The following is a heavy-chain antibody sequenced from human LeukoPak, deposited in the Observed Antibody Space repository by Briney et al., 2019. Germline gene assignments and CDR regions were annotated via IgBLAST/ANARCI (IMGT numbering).Heavy chain of an antibody. V-gene: IGHV3-66*01. CDR3: ARVSGGNYDY. CDR2: IYSGGST. CDR1: GFTFSKYA. Sequence: PGGSLRLSCAASGFTFSKYAMSWVRQAPEKGLEWVSVIYSGGSTYYADSVKGRFTISRDSSKNTLNLQMNSLRDEDTSVYYCARVSGGNYDYWGQGTLVTVSS. D-gene: IGHD2-15*01. J-gene: IGHJ4*02.